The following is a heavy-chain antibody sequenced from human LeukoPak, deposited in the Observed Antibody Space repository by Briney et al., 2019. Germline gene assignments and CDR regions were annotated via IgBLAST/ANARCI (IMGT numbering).Heavy chain of an antibody. CDR3: ASDDLKTSGPLVATIIGGYYGMDV. V-gene: IGHV3-21*01. J-gene: IGHJ6*02. D-gene: IGHD5-12*01. Sequence: PGGSLRLSCAASGFTLSSYSMNWVRQAPGQGLEGVSSISSSSSYIYYADSVKGRFTISRDNAKNSLYLQMNSLRAEDTAVYYCASDDLKTSGPLVATIIGGYYGMDVWGQGTTVTVSS. CDR2: ISSSSSYI. CDR1: GFTLSSYS.